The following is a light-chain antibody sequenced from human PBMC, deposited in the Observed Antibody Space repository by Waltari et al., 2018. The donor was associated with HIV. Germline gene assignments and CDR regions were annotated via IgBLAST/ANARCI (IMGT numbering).Light chain of an antibody. CDR3: NSRDDIGHWF. Sequence: SSELTQDPAVSVALGQTVRITCQGDSVRTYYASWYQQKPGQAPVLVFYGTNNRPSGIPDRFSGSTSGDTASLTITEAQAEDEADYYCNSRDDIGHWFFGAGTKVTVL. CDR1: SVRTYY. J-gene: IGLJ3*02. V-gene: IGLV3-19*01. CDR2: GTN.